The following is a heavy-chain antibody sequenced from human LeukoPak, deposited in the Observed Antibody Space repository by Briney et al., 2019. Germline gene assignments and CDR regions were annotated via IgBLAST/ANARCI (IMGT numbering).Heavy chain of an antibody. CDR1: GFXFKTYT. D-gene: IGHD3-16*01. CDR3: AREGNDYYYDQ. CDR2: ITGDCKYI. Sequence: GGSLRLSCGTSGFXFKTYTMTWVRQAPGKGLEWVSSITGDCKYITYADSVKGRFTISRDNAKNSLYLQVASLRGDDTATYYCAREGNDYYYDQWGQGTLVTVSP. V-gene: IGHV3-21*01. J-gene: IGHJ4*02.